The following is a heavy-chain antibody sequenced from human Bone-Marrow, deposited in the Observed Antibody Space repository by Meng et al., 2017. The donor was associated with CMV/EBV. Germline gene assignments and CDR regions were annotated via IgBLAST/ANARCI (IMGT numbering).Heavy chain of an antibody. CDR1: GYTFTGYN. Sequence: ASVKVSCKASGYTFTGYNIHWVRQAPGKGFEWLGWINPKNGDTNLADKFQGRITLPRVTSISTAYMELRGLRSDDTAVYFCATGWIPEYWGQGTLVTVSS. J-gene: IGHJ4*02. V-gene: IGHV1-2*02. CDR2: INPKNGDT. CDR3: ATGWIPEY. D-gene: IGHD1-14*01.